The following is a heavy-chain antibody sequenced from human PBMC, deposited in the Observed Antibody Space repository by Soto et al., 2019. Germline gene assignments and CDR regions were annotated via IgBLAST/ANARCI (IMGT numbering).Heavy chain of an antibody. Sequence: QLQLQESDPGLVKPSETLSLTCSVSGASISGSDYYWGWIRQPPGKGLEWIGSFYYSGNTFLNPSVRSRVTVSASASQTQSSLTMTAVTAADTAVYSCARSAHGAYIFYMDVWGKGTTVTVSS. CDR1: GASISGSDYY. D-gene: IGHD3-10*01. J-gene: IGHJ6*03. CDR2: FYYSGNT. CDR3: ARSAHGAYIFYMDV. V-gene: IGHV4-39*01.